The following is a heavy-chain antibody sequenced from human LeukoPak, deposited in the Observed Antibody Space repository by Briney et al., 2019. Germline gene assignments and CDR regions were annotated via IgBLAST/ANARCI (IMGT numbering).Heavy chain of an antibody. J-gene: IGHJ6*03. D-gene: IGHD5-18*01. CDR2: IYYSGST. Sequence: SETLSLTCTVSGGSISSYYWSWIRQPPGKGLEWVGYIYYSGSTNYNPSLKSRVTISVDTSKNKVSLKLRSVTAADTAVYYCAREREWIQLPAMRSYYYMDVWGKGTTVTVSS. V-gene: IGHV4-59*01. CDR1: GGSISSYY. CDR3: AREREWIQLPAMRSYYYMDV.